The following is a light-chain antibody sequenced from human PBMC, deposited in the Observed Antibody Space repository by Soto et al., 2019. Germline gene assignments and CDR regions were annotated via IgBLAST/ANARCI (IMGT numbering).Light chain of an antibody. J-gene: IGKJ5*01. CDR1: QSVSSSS. Sequence: ETMLTQSPGTLSLYPGERATLSCRASQSVSSSSLAWYQQRPGQAPRLLIYGTSSRATGIPDRFSGSGSGTDFTLTISRLEPEDFAVYYCQQYGNSPITFGQGTRLEIK. CDR3: QQYGNSPIT. V-gene: IGKV3-20*01. CDR2: GTS.